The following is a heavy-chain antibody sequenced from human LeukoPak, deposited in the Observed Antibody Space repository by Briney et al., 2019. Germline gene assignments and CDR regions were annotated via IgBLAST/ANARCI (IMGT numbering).Heavy chain of an antibody. D-gene: IGHD6-19*01. V-gene: IGHV2-70*11. CDR3: ARSVSGWGNFDY. J-gene: IGHJ4*02. CDR1: GFSLSTGGMC. Sequence: ESGPTLVNPTQTLTLTCTFSGFSLSTGGMCVSWIRQPPGKALEWLARIDWDDDKYYSTSLKTRLTISKDTSKNQVVLTMTNMDPVDTATYYCARSVSGWGNFDYWGQGTLVTVSS. CDR2: IDWDDDK.